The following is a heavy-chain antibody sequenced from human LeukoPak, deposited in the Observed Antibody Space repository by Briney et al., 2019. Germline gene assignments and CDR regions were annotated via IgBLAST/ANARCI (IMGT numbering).Heavy chain of an antibody. D-gene: IGHD3-10*01. CDR3: AKGSVNRGGPYFDY. CDR2: IPGSDAST. J-gene: IGHJ4*02. CDR1: GFTFSRYG. V-gene: IGHV3-23*01. Sequence: PGGSLGLSCAFSGFTFSRYGMSWVRQAPGKGREWVSAIPGSDASTYYADSVTGRFTISRDNSKNTLYLQMNSPRAEDTAIYYCAKGSVNRGGPYFDYWGLGTLVTVSS.